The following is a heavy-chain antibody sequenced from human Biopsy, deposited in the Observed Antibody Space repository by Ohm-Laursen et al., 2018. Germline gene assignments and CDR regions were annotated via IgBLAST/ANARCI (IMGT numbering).Heavy chain of an antibody. V-gene: IGHV1-8*01. CDR2: MNPDSGNT. J-gene: IGHJ5*02. D-gene: IGHD3-10*01. CDR3: ARADPPLFYYGSGSSNWLDP. CDR1: GYTFTSYE. Sequence: TVKVSCKPSGYTFTSYEINWVRQATGQGLEWMGWMNPDSGNTGYAQNFQGRVTMTRNTSISTAYMELSSLRSEDTAVYFCARADPPLFYYGSGSSNWLDPWGQGTLVTVSS.